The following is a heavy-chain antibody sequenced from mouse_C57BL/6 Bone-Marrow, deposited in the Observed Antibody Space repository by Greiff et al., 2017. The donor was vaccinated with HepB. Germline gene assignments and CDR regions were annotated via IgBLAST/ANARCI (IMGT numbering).Heavy chain of an antibody. V-gene: IGHV1-82*01. J-gene: IGHJ2*01. CDR3: ASPIGYYGSSYDY. D-gene: IGHD1-1*01. Sequence: QVQLQQSGPELVKPGASVKISCKASGYAFSSSWMNWVKQRPGKGLEWIGRIYPGDGDTNYNGKFKGKATLTADKSSSTAYMQLSSLTSEDSAVYFCASPIGYYGSSYDYWGQGTTLTVSS. CDR2: IYPGDGDT. CDR1: GYAFSSSW.